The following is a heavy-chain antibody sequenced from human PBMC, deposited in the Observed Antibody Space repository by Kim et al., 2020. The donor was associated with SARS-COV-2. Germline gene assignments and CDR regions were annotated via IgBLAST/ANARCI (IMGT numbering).Heavy chain of an antibody. Sequence: SETLSLTCTVSGGSISSYYWNWIRQSPGKGLEWIGYIFYRATSDYNPSLNSRATISVDTSKNQLSLKLSSVTAADTAVYYCARQGITGSEYFFDSWGQGT. J-gene: IGHJ4*02. CDR2: IFYRATS. D-gene: IGHD1-20*01. CDR1: GGSISSYY. V-gene: IGHV4-59*08. CDR3: ARQGITGSEYFFDS.